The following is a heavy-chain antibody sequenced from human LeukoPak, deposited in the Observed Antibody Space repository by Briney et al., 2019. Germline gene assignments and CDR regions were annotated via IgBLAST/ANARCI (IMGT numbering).Heavy chain of an antibody. CDR1: GGTFSNYG. Sequence: GASVKVSCRASGGTFSNYGISWVRQAPGQGLERLGRIIPIVGIANYALKFQGRVTISADKSTATAYMELYSLRSEDTAVYYCATSKMGSIDYWGQGTLVTVSS. V-gene: IGHV1-69*04. CDR2: IIPIVGIA. CDR3: ATSKMGSIDY. D-gene: IGHD3-10*01. J-gene: IGHJ4*02.